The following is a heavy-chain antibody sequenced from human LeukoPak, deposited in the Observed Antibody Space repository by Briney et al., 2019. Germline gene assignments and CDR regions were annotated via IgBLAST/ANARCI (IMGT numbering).Heavy chain of an antibody. CDR3: ARCSGGTCFNYYGMDV. Sequence: GGSLRLSCTASGFTFSDYSMNWVRQAPGKELEWVSSISSSSVFIYHADSVKGRFTIPRDNAKKSLYLQMNSLRGEDTAVYYCARCSGGTCFNYYGMDVWGKGTTVTVSS. J-gene: IGHJ6*04. CDR2: ISSSSVFI. D-gene: IGHD2-15*01. CDR1: GFTFSDYS. V-gene: IGHV3-21*01.